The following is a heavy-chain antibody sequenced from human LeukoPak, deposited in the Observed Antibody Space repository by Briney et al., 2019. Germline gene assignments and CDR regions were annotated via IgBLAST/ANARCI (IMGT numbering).Heavy chain of an antibody. CDR1: GLTFSNAW. V-gene: IGHV3-15*01. CDR3: TRGAFFDTFDY. J-gene: IGHJ4*02. Sequence: GGSLRLSCAASGLTFSNAWMSWVRQAPGKGLEWVGRIKSKTDGGTTDYAAPVKGRFTISRDDSKNTLYLQMNSLKTEDTAVYYCTRGAFFDTFDYCGQGTLVTVSS. CDR2: IKSKTDGGTT. D-gene: IGHD5-18*01.